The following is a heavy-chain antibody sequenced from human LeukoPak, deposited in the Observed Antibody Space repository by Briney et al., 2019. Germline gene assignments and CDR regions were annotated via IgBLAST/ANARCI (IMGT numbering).Heavy chain of an antibody. Sequence: GGSLRLSCAASGFTFSSYGMHWVRQAPGKGLEWVAFIRYDGNNKNYADSVKGRFTISRDNSKNTLYLQMNSLRAEDTAVYYCARLSEMFRGPQVIYYFDYWGQGTLVTVSS. CDR2: IRYDGNNK. D-gene: IGHD3-10*01. CDR1: GFTFSSYG. J-gene: IGHJ4*02. CDR3: ARLSEMFRGPQVIYYFDY. V-gene: IGHV3-30*02.